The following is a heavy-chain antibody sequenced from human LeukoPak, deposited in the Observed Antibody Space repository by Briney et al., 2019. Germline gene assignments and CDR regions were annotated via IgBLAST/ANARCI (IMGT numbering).Heavy chain of an antibody. D-gene: IGHD1-26*01. CDR1: GGSISGYY. CDR3: ARGRYSGTRRRPYNWFDP. Sequence: SETLSLTCTVSGGSISGYYWSWIRQPPGKGLEWIGSIYHSGSTYYNPSLKSRVTISVDTSKNQFSLKLSSVTAADTAVYYCARGRYSGTRRRPYNWFDPWGQGTLVTVSS. J-gene: IGHJ5*02. V-gene: IGHV4-38-2*02. CDR2: IYHSGST.